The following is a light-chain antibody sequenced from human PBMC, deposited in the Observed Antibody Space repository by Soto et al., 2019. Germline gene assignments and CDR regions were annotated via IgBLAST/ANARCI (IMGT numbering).Light chain of an antibody. Sequence: NFMLTQPHSVSASPGETVTISCTRSSGSIASRYVQWYQQRPGSSPTTVIYEDNQRPSGVPDRFSGSIDSSSNSASLTISGLKTEDEADYYCQSYDSSSVVFGGGTQLTVL. CDR1: SGSIASRY. CDR2: EDN. CDR3: QSYDSSSVV. J-gene: IGLJ2*01. V-gene: IGLV6-57*01.